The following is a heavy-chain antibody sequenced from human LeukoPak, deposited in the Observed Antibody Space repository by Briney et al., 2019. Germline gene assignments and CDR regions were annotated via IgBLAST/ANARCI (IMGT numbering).Heavy chain of an antibody. D-gene: IGHD3-22*01. CDR3: AKDPQWYYDSSGF. CDR1: GFTFSSYA. V-gene: IGHV3-23*01. J-gene: IGHJ4*02. Sequence: GGSLRLSCAASGFTFSSYAMSWVRQAPGKGLEWVSAISGSGGSTYYADSVKGRFTISRDNSKNTLYLQTNSLRAEDTAVYYCAKDPQWYYDSSGFWGQGTLVTVSS. CDR2: ISGSGGST.